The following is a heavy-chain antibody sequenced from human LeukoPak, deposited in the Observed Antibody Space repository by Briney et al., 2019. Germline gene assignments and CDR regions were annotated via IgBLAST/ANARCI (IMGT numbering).Heavy chain of an antibody. J-gene: IGHJ4*02. V-gene: IGHV1-46*01. D-gene: IGHD5-24*01. CDR2: INPSGGST. CDR3: ARHSRDAFRPHYFDS. CDR1: GYTFTSYY. Sequence: ASVKVSCEASGYTFTSYYMHWVRQAPGQGLEWMGIINPSGGSTSYAQKFQGRVTMTRDMSTSTVYMELSSLRAEDTAVYYCARHSRDAFRPHYFDSWGQGTLVTVSS.